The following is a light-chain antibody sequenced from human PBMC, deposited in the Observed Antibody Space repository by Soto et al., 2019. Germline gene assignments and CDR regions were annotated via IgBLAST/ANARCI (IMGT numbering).Light chain of an antibody. J-gene: IGLJ2*01. Sequence: QSVLTQPPSASGSPGQSVTISCTGTSSDVGGYNYASWYQQHPGKAPKLMIYAVSKRPSGVPDRFSGSKSGNTASLTVSGLQADDEAGYYCSSYAGSNNFVFGGGTKVTSL. CDR3: SSYAGSNNFV. V-gene: IGLV2-8*01. CDR2: AVS. CDR1: SSDVGGYNY.